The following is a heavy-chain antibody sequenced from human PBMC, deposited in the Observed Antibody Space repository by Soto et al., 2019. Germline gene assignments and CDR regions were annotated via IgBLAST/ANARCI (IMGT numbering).Heavy chain of an antibody. J-gene: IGHJ6*02. Sequence: RASVEVSCKASGYSFTDYHIHWVRQAPGQGLEWLGRINPKSGGTSTAQKFQGWVTMTTDTSISTASMELTRLTSDDTAIYYCARGDSTDCSNGVCSFFYNHDMDVWGQGTTVTVSS. V-gene: IGHV1-2*04. CDR1: GYSFTDYH. CDR3: ARGDSTDCSNGVCSFFYNHDMDV. D-gene: IGHD2-8*01. CDR2: INPKSGGT.